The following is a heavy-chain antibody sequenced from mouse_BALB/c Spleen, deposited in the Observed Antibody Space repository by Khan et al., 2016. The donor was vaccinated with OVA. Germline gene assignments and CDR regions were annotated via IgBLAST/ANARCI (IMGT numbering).Heavy chain of an antibody. V-gene: IGHV2-6-7*01. D-gene: IGHD2-10*01. J-gene: IGHJ4*01. CDR2: IWGDGST. CDR1: GFSLTGYG. CDR3: ARAYYGNYREAMDY. Sequence: QVQLKESGPGLAAPSQSLSITCTVSGFSLTGYGVNWVRQPPGKGLEWLGMIWGDGSTDYNSALKSRLNLSKDNSKSHVFLKMNSLQTDDTARYYCARAYYGNYREAMDYWGQGTSVTVSS.